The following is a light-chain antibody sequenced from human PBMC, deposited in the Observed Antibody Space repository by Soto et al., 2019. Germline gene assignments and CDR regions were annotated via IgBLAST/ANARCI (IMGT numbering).Light chain of an antibody. CDR1: QSVLYSSNNKNY. J-gene: IGKJ3*01. V-gene: IGKV4-1*01. Sequence: DIVMTQSPDSLAVSLGERATINCKSSQSVLYSSNNKNYLAWYQQKPGQPPNLLIYWASTRESGVPDRFSGSGSGTDFTLTISSLQAEDVAVYYCQQYYSTPFTFGPGTKWISN. CDR2: WAS. CDR3: QQYYSTPFT.